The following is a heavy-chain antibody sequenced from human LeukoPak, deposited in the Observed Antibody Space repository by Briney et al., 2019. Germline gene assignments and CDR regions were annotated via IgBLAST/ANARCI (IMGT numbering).Heavy chain of an antibody. J-gene: IGHJ4*02. Sequence: SETLSLTCTVSGGSISSYYWSWIRQPPGKGLEWIGYTYYSGSTNYNPSLKSRVTISVDTSKNQFSLKLSSVTAADTAVYYCAGSPPYSGSYSFFDYWGQGTLVTVSS. V-gene: IGHV4-59*01. D-gene: IGHD1-26*01. CDR2: TYYSGST. CDR3: AGSPPYSGSYSFFDY. CDR1: GGSISSYY.